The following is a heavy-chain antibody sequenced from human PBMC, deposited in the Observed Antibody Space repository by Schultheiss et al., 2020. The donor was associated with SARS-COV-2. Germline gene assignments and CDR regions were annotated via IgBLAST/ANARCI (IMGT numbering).Heavy chain of an antibody. V-gene: IGHV3-21*01. CDR1: GFTFSSYS. CDR2: ISSSSSYI. D-gene: IGHD3-10*01. J-gene: IGHJ6*02. CDR3: ARDEWVLWFGGSHYYYGMDV. Sequence: GGSLRLSCAASGFTFSSYSMNWVRQAPGKGLEWVSSISSSSSYIYYADSVKGRFTISRDNAKNSLYLQMNSLRAEDTAVYYCARDEWVLWFGGSHYYYGMDVWGQGTTVTVSS.